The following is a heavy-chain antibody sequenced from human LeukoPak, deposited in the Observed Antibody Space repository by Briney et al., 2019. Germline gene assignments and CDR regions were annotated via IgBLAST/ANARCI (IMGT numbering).Heavy chain of an antibody. V-gene: IGHV1-69*13. CDR2: IIPIFGTA. J-gene: IGHJ6*02. CDR3: ARGYGYNYYYYYYYGMDV. Sequence: GASVKVSCKASGYTFTGYYMHWVRQAPGQGLEWMGGIIPIFGTANYAQKFQGRVTITADESTSTAYMELSSLRSEDTAVYYCARGYGYNYYYYYYYGMDVWGQGTTVTVSS. D-gene: IGHD5-24*01. CDR1: GYTFTGYY.